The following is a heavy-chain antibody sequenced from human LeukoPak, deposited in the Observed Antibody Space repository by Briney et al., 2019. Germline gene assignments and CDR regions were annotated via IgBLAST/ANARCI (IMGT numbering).Heavy chain of an antibody. CDR1: GFAFSSYW. CDR3: ARPRYYDMLTGYSSHFDY. CDR2: IKQDGSEK. Sequence: GGSLRLSYAASGFAFSSYWMSWVRQAPGKGLEWVANIKQDGSEKYYVDSVKGRFTISRDNAKNSLYLQMNSLRAEDTAVYYCARPRYYDMLTGYSSHFDYWGQGTLVTVSS. V-gene: IGHV3-7*01. D-gene: IGHD3-9*01. J-gene: IGHJ4*02.